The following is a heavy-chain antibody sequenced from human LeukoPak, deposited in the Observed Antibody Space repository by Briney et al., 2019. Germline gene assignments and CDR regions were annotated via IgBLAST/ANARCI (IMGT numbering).Heavy chain of an antibody. CDR3: ARSVDTAMAFDY. D-gene: IGHD5-18*01. CDR1: GGSISSSSYY. J-gene: IGHJ4*02. V-gene: IGHV4-39*01. Sequence: PSETLSLTCTVSGGSISSSSYYWGWIRQPPGKGLEWIGSIYYSGSTYYNPSLKSRVTISVDTSKNQFSLKLSSVTAADTAVYCCARSVDTAMAFDYWGQGTLVTVSS. CDR2: IYYSGST.